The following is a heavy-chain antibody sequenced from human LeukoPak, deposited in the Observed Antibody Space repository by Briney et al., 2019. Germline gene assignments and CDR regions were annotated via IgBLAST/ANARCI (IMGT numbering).Heavy chain of an antibody. D-gene: IGHD2-2*01. CDR1: GGTFSSYA. CDR2: IIPIFGTA. Sequence: SVKVSCKASGGTFSSYAISWVRQAPGQGLEWMGGIIPIFGTANYAQKFQGRVTITADESTSTAYMELSSLRSEDTAVYYCARVVPAAIGGFWFDHWGQGTLVTVSS. J-gene: IGHJ5*02. CDR3: ARVVPAAIGGFWFDH. V-gene: IGHV1-69*01.